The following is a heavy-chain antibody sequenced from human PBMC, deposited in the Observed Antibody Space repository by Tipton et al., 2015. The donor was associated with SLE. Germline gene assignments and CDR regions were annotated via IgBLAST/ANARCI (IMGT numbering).Heavy chain of an antibody. CDR2: ISYDGSNK. V-gene: IGHV3-30*04. D-gene: IGHD1-1*01. CDR3: ARPYDNFFTADY. CDR1: GFTFSSYA. J-gene: IGHJ4*02. Sequence: SLRLSCAASGFTFSSYAMHWVRQAPGKGLEWVAVISYDGSNKYYADSVKGRFTISRDNSKNTLYLQMNSLRADDTAIYYCARPYDNFFTADYWGQGTLVTVSS.